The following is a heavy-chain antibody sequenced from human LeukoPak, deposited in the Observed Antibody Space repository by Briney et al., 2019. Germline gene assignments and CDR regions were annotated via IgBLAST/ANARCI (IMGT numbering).Heavy chain of an antibody. CDR2: IYSGDDT. D-gene: IGHD3-16*01. CDR3: AGRRVLDASFDY. J-gene: IGHJ4*02. CDR1: GFTVSNNY. Sequence: GGSLRFSCAASGFTVSNNYMSWVRQAPGKGLEWVSVIYSGDDTYYVESVKGRFTISRDNSKNTLFLQMNRLRAEDTAVYYCAGRRVLDASFDYWGQGTPVTVSS. V-gene: IGHV3-66*02.